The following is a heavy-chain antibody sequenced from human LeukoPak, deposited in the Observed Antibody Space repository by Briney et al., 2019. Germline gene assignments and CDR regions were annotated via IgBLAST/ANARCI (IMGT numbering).Heavy chain of an antibody. CDR3: AKVRGPPPTLDDY. CDR1: GFSFSNYW. J-gene: IGHJ4*02. V-gene: IGHV3-7*01. Sequence: GGSLRLSCSASGFSFSNYWVTWVRQAPGKGLEWVANIKEDGSEKYYADSVKGRFTISRDNSKNTLYLQMNSLRAEDTAVYYCAKVRGPPPTLDDYWGQGTLVTVSS. CDR2: IKEDGSEK. D-gene: IGHD3-16*01.